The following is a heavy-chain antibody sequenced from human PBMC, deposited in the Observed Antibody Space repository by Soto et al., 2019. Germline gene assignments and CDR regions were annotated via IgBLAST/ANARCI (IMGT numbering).Heavy chain of an antibody. CDR1: GGSFSGYY. D-gene: IGHD3-3*01. CDR2: INHSGST. J-gene: IGHJ6*02. CDR3: ATGVRTYSDFWSGYSTAVYSYGMDV. V-gene: IGHV4-34*01. Sequence: SETLSLTGAVYGGSFSGYYWSWIRHPPRKGLEGIGEINHSGSTNYNPSLKRRVTISVDTSKNQFSLKLSSVTAADTAVYYCATGVRTYSDFWSGYSTAVYSYGMDVWGQGTTVTVYS.